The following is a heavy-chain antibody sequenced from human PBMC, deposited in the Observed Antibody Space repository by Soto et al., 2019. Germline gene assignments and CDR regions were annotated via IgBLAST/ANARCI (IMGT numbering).Heavy chain of an antibody. D-gene: IGHD3-16*01. CDR3: AREGGESSDGLYYFDS. V-gene: IGHV4-30-4*01. CDR2: IYYSGNT. J-gene: IGHJ4*02. CDR1: GGSTSSDNY. Sequence: SETRSITCTVSGGSTSSDNYWSWIRQPPGKGLEWIGHIYYSGNTDYNPSLKSRLAISIDTSKNQFSLKLSSVTAADTAVYFCAREGGESSDGLYYFDSWGQGSLVTVSS.